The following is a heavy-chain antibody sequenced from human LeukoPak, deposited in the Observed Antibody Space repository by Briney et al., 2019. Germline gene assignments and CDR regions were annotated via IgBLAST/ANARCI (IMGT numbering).Heavy chain of an antibody. CDR1: GYSFTSYW. V-gene: IGHV5-51*01. D-gene: IGHD3-10*01. CDR2: IYPGDSDT. Sequence: GESLKISCKGSGYSFTSYWIGWVRQMPGKGLEWMGIIYPGDSDTRYSPSFQGQVTISADKSISTAYLQWSSLKASDTAMYYCARGYGSGSYYKSRNALDIWGQGTMVTVSS. J-gene: IGHJ3*02. CDR3: ARGYGSGSYYKSRNALDI.